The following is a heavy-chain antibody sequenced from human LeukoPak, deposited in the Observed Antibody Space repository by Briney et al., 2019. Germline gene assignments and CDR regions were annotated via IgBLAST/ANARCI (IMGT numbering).Heavy chain of an antibody. V-gene: IGHV4-39*07. CDR2: IYHSGST. D-gene: IGHD5-18*01. CDR1: GGSISSSPYY. CDR3: ARAPPGYGYLVDSGFFDS. Sequence: SETLSLTCTVSGGSISSSPYYWGWIRQPPGKGLEWIGSIYHSGSTYYNPSLKSRVTISVDTSKNQFSLKLSSVTAADTDVYYCARAPPGYGYLVDSGFFDSWGQGTLVTVSS. J-gene: IGHJ4*02.